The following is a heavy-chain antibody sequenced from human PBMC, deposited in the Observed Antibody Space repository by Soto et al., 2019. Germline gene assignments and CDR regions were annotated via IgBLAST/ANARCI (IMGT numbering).Heavy chain of an antibody. CDR1: GGTFSSYA. V-gene: IGHV1-69*13. Sequence: ASVRVSCKCSGGTFSSYAISWVRQAPRQGLEWMGGIIPIFGTANYAQKFQGRVTITADESTSTAYMELSSLRSEDTAVYYCARVSRFGESKWDYYYYYGMDVWGQGTTVTVSS. D-gene: IGHD3-10*01. J-gene: IGHJ6*02. CDR2: IIPIFGTA. CDR3: ARVSRFGESKWDYYYYYGMDV.